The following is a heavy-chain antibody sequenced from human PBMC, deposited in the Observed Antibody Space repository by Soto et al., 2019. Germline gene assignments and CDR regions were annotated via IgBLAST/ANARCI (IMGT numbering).Heavy chain of an antibody. CDR1: GFTFSSNS. D-gene: IGHD3-3*01. J-gene: IGHJ5*02. Sequence: EVQVVESGGGLVQPGGSLRLSCAASGFTFSSNSMNWVRQAPGKGLEWISYISSSSSTIYADSVKGRFTISRDNAKNSLYLQMNSLRDEVTAVYYCARVIWSAHLTSDLWGQGTLVTVSS. CDR2: ISSSSSTI. CDR3: ARVIWSAHLTSDL. V-gene: IGHV3-48*02.